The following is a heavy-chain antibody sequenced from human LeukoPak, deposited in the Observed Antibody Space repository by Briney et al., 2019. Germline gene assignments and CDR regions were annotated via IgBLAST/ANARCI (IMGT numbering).Heavy chain of an antibody. CDR2: INHRGST. Sequence: PSETLSLTCAVYGGSFSGYYWSWIRQPPGKGLEWIGEINHRGSTNYNPSLKSRVTISVDTSKNQFSLKLSSVTAADTAVYYCARGTTVTYWGQGTLVTVSS. D-gene: IGHD4-17*01. CDR3: ARGTTVTY. V-gene: IGHV4-34*01. J-gene: IGHJ4*02. CDR1: GGSFSGYY.